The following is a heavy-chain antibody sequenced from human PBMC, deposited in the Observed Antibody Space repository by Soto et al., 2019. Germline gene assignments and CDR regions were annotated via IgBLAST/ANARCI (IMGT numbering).Heavy chain of an antibody. CDR1: GGSFSGYY. CDR2: INHSGST. CDR3: ARSLFSSNYDILTGYYLRFDY. V-gene: IGHV4-34*01. J-gene: IGHJ4*02. D-gene: IGHD3-9*01. Sequence: QVQLQQWGAGLLKPSETLSLTCAVYGGSFSGYYWSWIRQPPGKGLEWIGEINHSGSTNYNPSLKSRVTISVDTSKNQFSLKLSSVTAADTAVYYCARSLFSSNYDILTGYYLRFDYWGQGTLVTVSS.